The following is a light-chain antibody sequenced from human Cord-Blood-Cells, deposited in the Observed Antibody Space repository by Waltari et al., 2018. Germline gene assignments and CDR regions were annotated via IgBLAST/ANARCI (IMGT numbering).Light chain of an antibody. J-gene: IGKJ4*01. CDR3: QQRSNWPL. V-gene: IGKV3-11*01. CDR1: QSVSSY. Sequence: SLSPGERATLSCRASQSVSSYLAWYQQKPGQAPRLLIYDASNRATGIPARFSGSGSGTDFTLTISSLEPEDFAVYYCQQRSNWPLFGGGTKLEIK. CDR2: DAS.